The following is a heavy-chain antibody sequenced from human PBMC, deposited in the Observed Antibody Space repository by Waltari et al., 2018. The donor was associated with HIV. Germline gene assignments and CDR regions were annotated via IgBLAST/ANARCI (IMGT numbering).Heavy chain of an antibody. CDR1: GFTVNDNY. CDR2: IYSGGTT. J-gene: IGHJ2*01. V-gene: IGHV3-53*01. D-gene: IGHD3-22*01. Sequence: EVQLVESGGGLIQPGGSLRLSCAASGFTVNDNYMSWVRPAPGKGLEWVSVIYSGGTTYSAASVKGRFTISRDDSKNTVYLQLNSLRAEDTAIYYCARHGGGYHYGWYFDLWGRGTLVTVSS. CDR3: ARHGGGYHYGWYFDL.